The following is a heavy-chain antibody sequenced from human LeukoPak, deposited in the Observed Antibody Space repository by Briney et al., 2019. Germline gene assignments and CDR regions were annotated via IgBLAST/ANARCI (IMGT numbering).Heavy chain of an antibody. J-gene: IGHJ4*02. CDR2: MSSDGRKE. CDR1: GFTFSIFA. Sequence: GGSLRLSRSPSGFTFSIFAMRFVRQAPGKGLEWGAVMSSDGRKEYYAASVKGRFTISRDNSKSTLFLQMSSLRAEDTAVYYCWRDGDVTGETFWGQGTLVTVSS. CDR3: WRDGDVTGETF. D-gene: IGHD2-21*02. V-gene: IGHV3-30*15.